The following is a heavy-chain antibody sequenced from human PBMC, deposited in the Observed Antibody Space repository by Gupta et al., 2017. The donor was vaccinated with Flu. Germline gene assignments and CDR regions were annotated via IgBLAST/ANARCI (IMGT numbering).Heavy chain of an antibody. CDR2: IWYDGSNK. V-gene: IGHV3-33*01. Sequence: QAPGKGLEWVAVIWYDGSNKYYADSVKGRFTISRDNSKNTLYLQMNSLRAEDTAVYYCARDQRAVAGTASDYWGQGTLVTVSS. J-gene: IGHJ4*02. D-gene: IGHD6-19*01. CDR3: ARDQRAVAGTASDY.